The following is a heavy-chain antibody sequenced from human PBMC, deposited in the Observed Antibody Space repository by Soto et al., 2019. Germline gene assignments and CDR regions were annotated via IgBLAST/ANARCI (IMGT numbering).Heavy chain of an antibody. V-gene: IGHV4-39*01. J-gene: IGHJ4*02. D-gene: IGHD1-1*01. CDR3: ATVGMTTQLERLPYYFDY. CDR1: GGSISSSSYY. CDR2: IYYSGST. Sequence: SETLSLTCTVSGGSISSSSYYWGWIRQPPGKGLEWIGSIYYSGSTYYNPSLKSRVTISVDTSKNQFSLKLSSVTAADTAVYYCATVGMTTQLERLPYYFDYWGQGTLVTVSS.